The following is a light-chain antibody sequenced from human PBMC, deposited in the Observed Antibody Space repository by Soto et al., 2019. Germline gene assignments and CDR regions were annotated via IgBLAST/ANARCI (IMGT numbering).Light chain of an antibody. V-gene: IGKV1-39*01. CDR2: AAS. J-gene: IGKJ4*01. CDR1: QSISSY. Sequence: DIQMTPYPSSLSASVGDRVTITCRASQSISSYLNLYQQKPGKAPKLLIYAASSLQSGVPSRFSGSGSGTDFTLTISSLQPEDFATYYCQQSYSTPLTFGGGTKGEIK. CDR3: QQSYSTPLT.